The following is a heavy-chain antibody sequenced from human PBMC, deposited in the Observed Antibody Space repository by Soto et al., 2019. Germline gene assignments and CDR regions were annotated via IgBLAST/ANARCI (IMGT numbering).Heavy chain of an antibody. CDR3: ARASITGTNIDY. Sequence: PSETLSLTCTVSGGSVSSGSYYWSWIRQPPGKGLEWIGYIYYSGSTNYNPSLKSRVTISVDTSKNQFSLKLSSVTAADTAVYYCARASITGTNIDYWGQGTLVTVSS. D-gene: IGHD1-20*01. V-gene: IGHV4-61*01. J-gene: IGHJ4*02. CDR1: GGSVSSGSYY. CDR2: IYYSGST.